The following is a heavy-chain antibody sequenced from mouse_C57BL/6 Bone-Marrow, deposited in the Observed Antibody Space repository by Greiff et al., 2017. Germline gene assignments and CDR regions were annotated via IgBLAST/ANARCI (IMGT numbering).Heavy chain of an antibody. CDR1: GFTFSDYG. Sequence: EVQGVESGGGLVQPGGSLKLSCAASGFTFSDYGMPWVRPAPRKGLEWVALISNLAYSIYYADTVTGRFTISRENAKNTLYLEMSSLRSEDADVYYCAKREWYWCFDDWGTGTTVTVSS. J-gene: IGHJ1*03. CDR3: AKREWYWCFDD. V-gene: IGHV5-15*01. CDR2: ISNLAYSI.